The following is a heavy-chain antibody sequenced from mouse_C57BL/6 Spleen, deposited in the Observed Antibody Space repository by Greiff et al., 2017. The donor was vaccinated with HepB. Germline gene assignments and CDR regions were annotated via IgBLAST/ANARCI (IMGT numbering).Heavy chain of an antibody. CDR3: ARGSMTWYAMGD. V-gene: IGHV1-50*01. CDR2: IDPSDSYT. J-gene: IGHJ4*01. Sequence: QVQLQQPGAELVKPGASVKLSCKASGYTFTSYWMQWVKQRPGQGLEWIGKIDPSDSYTNYNQKFKGKATLTVDTSSSTAYMQLSSLTSEDSAVYYCARGSMTWYAMGDWGQGTTVTVS. CDR1: GYTFTSYW.